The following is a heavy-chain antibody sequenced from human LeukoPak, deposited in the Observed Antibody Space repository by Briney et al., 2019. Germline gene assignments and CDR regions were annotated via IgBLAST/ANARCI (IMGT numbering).Heavy chain of an antibody. V-gene: IGHV1-69*05. Sequence: GASVKVSCKASGGTFSSYAISWVRQAPGQGLEWMGGIIPIFGTANYAQKFQGRVTITTDESTSTAYMELSSLRSEDTAVYYCARVMVVPAADYYYYYVDVWGKGTTVTVSS. CDR2: IIPIFGTA. J-gene: IGHJ6*03. CDR1: GGTFSSYA. D-gene: IGHD2-2*01. CDR3: ARVMVVPAADYYYYYVDV.